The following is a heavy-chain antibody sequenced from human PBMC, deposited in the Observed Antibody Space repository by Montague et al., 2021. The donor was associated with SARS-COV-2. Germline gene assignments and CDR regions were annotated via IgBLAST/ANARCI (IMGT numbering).Heavy chain of an antibody. V-gene: IGHV4-39*01. CDR1: GGSISSSSYY. CDR3: ATQEDPSGWIPGPFDF. D-gene: IGHD6-19*01. Sequence: SETLSLTCTVSGGSISSSSYYWAWIRQPPGKGLEWIGSIYYRGSTYYNPSLKSRVIISVDTSKNQLSLKLSSVTVADTAVYYCATQEDPSGWIPGPFDFWGQGTLLTVSS. CDR2: IYYRGST. J-gene: IGHJ4*02.